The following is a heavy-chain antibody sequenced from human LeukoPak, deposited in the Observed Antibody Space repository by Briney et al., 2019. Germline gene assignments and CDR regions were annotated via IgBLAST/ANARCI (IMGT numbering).Heavy chain of an antibody. J-gene: IGHJ4*02. CDR1: GGSFSGYY. CDR3: ARGGAVAGTGYFDY. CDR2: INHSGST. Sequence: SETLSLTCAVYGGSFSGYYWSWIRQPPGKGLEWIGEINHSGSTNYNPSLKSRVTISVDTSKNQYSLKLSSVTAADTAVYYCARGGAVAGTGYFDYCGQGTLVTVSS. D-gene: IGHD6-19*01. V-gene: IGHV4-34*01.